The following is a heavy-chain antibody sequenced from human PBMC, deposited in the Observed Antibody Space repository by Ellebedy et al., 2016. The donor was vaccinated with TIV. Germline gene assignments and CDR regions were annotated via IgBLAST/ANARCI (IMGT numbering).Heavy chain of an antibody. CDR1: GFSFSTYT. D-gene: IGHD5-24*01. CDR3: AREKDGYNCFDY. Sequence: GESLKISXAASGFSFSTYTMNWVRQAPGKGLEWVSSITSSSSYIYYADSLRGRFTISRDNAKNSLYRQMNSLSPEDTAVYYCAREKDGYNCFDYWGQGTRVTVSS. CDR2: ITSSSSYI. J-gene: IGHJ4*02. V-gene: IGHV3-21*01.